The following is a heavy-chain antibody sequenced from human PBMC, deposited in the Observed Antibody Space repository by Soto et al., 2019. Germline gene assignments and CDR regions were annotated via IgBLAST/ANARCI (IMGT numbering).Heavy chain of an antibody. CDR3: ARNIVVEQRNKSNWFDP. Sequence: PSETLSLTCAVYGGSFSGYYWSWIRQPPGRGLEWIGEINHSGSTNYNPSLKSRVTISVDTSKNQFSLKLSSVTAADTAVYYCARNIVVEQRNKSNWFDPWGQGTLVTVSS. CDR1: GGSFSGYY. CDR2: INHSGST. D-gene: IGHD2-2*01. J-gene: IGHJ5*02. V-gene: IGHV4-34*01.